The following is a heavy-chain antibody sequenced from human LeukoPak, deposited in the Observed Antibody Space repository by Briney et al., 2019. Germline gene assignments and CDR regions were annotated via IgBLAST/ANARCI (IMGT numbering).Heavy chain of an antibody. Sequence: GGSLRLSCAASGFTFSSYGMHWVRQAPGKGLEWVAVIWYDGSNKYYADSVKGRFTIPRDNSKNTLYLQMNSLRAEDTAVYYCAKGDSSGYSVAYYFDYWGQGTLVTVSS. D-gene: IGHD3-22*01. V-gene: IGHV3-33*06. CDR2: IWYDGSNK. J-gene: IGHJ4*02. CDR3: AKGDSSGYSVAYYFDY. CDR1: GFTFSSYG.